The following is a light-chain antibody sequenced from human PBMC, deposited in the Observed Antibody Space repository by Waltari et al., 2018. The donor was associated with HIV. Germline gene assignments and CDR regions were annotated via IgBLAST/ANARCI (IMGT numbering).Light chain of an antibody. V-gene: IGLV2-14*03. J-gene: IGLJ3*02. CDR1: SSDVGGYHY. Sequence: QSALTHPASVSGSPGPSLTISCTGTSSDVGGYHYVSWYQQHPGKAPKLMITDDSNRPSGVSNRFSGSKSGNTASLTISGLQAEDEADYYCSSYTSSSTLVFGGGTKLTVL. CDR2: DDS. CDR3: SSYTSSSTLV.